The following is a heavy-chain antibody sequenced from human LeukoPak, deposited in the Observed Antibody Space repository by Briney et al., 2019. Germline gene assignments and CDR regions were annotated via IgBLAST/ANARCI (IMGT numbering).Heavy chain of an antibody. V-gene: IGHV4-39*01. J-gene: IGHJ4*02. CDR1: GGSISSSSYY. CDR3: ARKFHLEAVAGTGIIDY. Sequence: NPSETLSLTCTVSGGSISSSSYYWGWIRQPPGKGLEWIGSIYYSGSTYYNPSLKSRVTISVDTSKNQFSLKLSSVTAADTAVYYCARKFHLEAVAGTGIIDYWGQGTLVTVSS. D-gene: IGHD6-19*01. CDR2: IYYSGST.